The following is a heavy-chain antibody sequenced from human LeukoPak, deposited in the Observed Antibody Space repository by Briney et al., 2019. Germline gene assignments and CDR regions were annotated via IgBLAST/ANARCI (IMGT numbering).Heavy chain of an antibody. CDR1: GGSISSGSYY. V-gene: IGHV4-61*02. D-gene: IGHD3-22*01. Sequence: SETLSLTCTVSGGSISSGSYYWSWIRQPAGKGLEWIGRIYTSGSTNYNPSLKSRVTISVDTSKNQFSLKLSSVTAADTAVYYCARDQWYYDSSGYHYYMDVWGKGTTVTISS. CDR2: IYTSGST. J-gene: IGHJ6*03. CDR3: ARDQWYYDSSGYHYYMDV.